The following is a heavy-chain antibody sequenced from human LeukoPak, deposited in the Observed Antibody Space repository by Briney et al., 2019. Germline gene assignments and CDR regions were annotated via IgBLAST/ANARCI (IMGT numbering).Heavy chain of an antibody. Sequence: PGGSLRLSCAASGFTFSSHGMHWVRQAPGKGLEWVAVISYDGSNKYYADSVKGRFTISRDNSKNTLYLQMNSLRAEDTAVYYCAKDTGRPLYYYYGMDVWGQGTTVTVSS. J-gene: IGHJ6*02. V-gene: IGHV3-30*18. CDR3: AKDTGRPLYYYYGMDV. CDR1: GFTFSSHG. CDR2: ISYDGSNK. D-gene: IGHD3-10*01.